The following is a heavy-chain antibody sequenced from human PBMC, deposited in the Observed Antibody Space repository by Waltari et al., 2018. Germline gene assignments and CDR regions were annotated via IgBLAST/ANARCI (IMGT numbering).Heavy chain of an antibody. V-gene: IGHV4-39*01. Sequence: LHESGPGEVKPSETLSLTCRVSGASIRTSYWAWVRQTPGKGLQWIGSVLYSEPVTFYNPSLRSRVAISADTSRNEVSLTLTSVTAADTAIYFCARSISVTDYGMDVWGQGTNVTVSS. CDR1: GASIRTSY. D-gene: IGHD2-21*02. CDR2: VLYSEPVT. CDR3: ARSISVTDYGMDV. J-gene: IGHJ6*02.